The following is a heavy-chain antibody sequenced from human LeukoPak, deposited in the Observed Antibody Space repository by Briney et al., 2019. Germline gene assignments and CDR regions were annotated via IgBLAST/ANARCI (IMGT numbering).Heavy chain of an antibody. CDR3: ARAVGGYCSGGSCYAYYYYMDV. V-gene: IGHV3-30*02. D-gene: IGHD2-15*01. Sequence: PGGSLRLSCAASAFTFSHYGMHWVRQAPGKGLEWVAFIRYDGTNKYYADSVKGRFTISRDNSKNTLYLQMNSLRAEDTAVYYCARAVGGYCSGGSCYAYYYYMDVWGKGTTVTISS. CDR1: AFTFSHYG. CDR2: IRYDGTNK. J-gene: IGHJ6*03.